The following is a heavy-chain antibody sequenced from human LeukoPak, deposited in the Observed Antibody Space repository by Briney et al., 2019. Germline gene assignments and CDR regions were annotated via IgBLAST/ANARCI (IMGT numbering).Heavy chain of an antibody. J-gene: IGHJ4*02. CDR1: GGSISGYS. D-gene: IGHD4-17*01. CDR2: IYYSGTT. V-gene: IGHV4-59*08. CDR3: ARLRGAMTPVTSDFDY. Sequence: SETLSLTCTVSGGSISGYSWSWIRQPPGKGLEWIGYIYYSGTTNYNPSLKSRLTISVDTSKNQFPLDLSSATAADTAVYYCARLRGAMTPVTSDFDYWGQGILVTVSS.